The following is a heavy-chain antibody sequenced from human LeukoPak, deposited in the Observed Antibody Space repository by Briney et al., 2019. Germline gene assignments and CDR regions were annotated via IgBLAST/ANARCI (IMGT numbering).Heavy chain of an antibody. CDR3: ARDLMDVRGVITPENYFDY. Sequence: GASVKVSCKASGYTFTRYYMHWVRQAPGQGLEWMGWINPNSGGTNYAQKFQGRVTMTRDTSISTAYMELSRLRSDDTAVYYCARDLMDVRGVITPENYFDYWGQGTLVTVSS. D-gene: IGHD3-10*02. CDR1: GYTFTRYY. V-gene: IGHV1-2*02. CDR2: INPNSGGT. J-gene: IGHJ4*02.